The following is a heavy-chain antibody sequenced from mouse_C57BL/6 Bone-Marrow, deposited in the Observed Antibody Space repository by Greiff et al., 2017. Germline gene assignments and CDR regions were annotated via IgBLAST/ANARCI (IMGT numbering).Heavy chain of an antibody. D-gene: IGHD2-3*01. V-gene: IGHV2-9-1*01. Sequence: VQGVESGPGLVAPSQSLSITCTVSGFSLTSYAISWVRQPPGKGLEWLGGIWTGGGTNYNSALKSRLSISKDNSKSQVFLKMNCLQTYDTARCCCARNGDGRFDYWGQGTTLTVSS. CDR3: ARNGDGRFDY. CDR1: GFSLTSYA. J-gene: IGHJ2*01. CDR2: IWTGGGT.